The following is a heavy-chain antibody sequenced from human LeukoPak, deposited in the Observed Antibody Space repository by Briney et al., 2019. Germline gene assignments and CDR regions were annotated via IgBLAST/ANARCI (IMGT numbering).Heavy chain of an antibody. D-gene: IGHD6-13*01. Sequence: GASVKVSCKASGYTFTGYYMHWVRQAPGQGLEWMGRISPNSGGTNYAQKFQGRVTMTRDTSISTAYMELSRLRSDDTAVYYCASYGSSWYLDFDYWGQGTLVTVSS. CDR1: GYTFTGYY. CDR3: ASYGSSWYLDFDY. V-gene: IGHV1-2*06. CDR2: ISPNSGGT. J-gene: IGHJ4*02.